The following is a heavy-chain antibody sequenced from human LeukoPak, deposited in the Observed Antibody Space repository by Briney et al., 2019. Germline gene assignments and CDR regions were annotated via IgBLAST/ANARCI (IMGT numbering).Heavy chain of an antibody. CDR2: IKQDGSEK. CDR3: ARDGFSGYNNLGFDY. Sequence: GGSLRLSCAASGFTFSSYWMTWVRQAPGKGLEWVANIKQDGSEKYYVDSVKGRFTISRGNAKNSLYLQMDSLRVEDTAVYYCARDGFSGYNNLGFDYWGQGTLVTVSS. J-gene: IGHJ4*02. D-gene: IGHD5-12*01. CDR1: GFTFSSYW. V-gene: IGHV3-7*01.